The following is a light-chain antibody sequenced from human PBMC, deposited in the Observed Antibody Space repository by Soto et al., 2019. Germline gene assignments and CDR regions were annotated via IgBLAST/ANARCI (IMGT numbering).Light chain of an antibody. CDR2: GAS. CDR3: HPYGSSRT. CDR1: QSVASA. V-gene: IGKV3-20*01. Sequence: EVLMTQSPDILSVSPGDTAILSCRASQSVASALAWYQQRPGQPPRVIMYGASVRSTGLPDRFSGSGSGTDFTLTINRLEPEDFAVYYCHPYGSSRTFGQGTKVDIK. J-gene: IGKJ1*01.